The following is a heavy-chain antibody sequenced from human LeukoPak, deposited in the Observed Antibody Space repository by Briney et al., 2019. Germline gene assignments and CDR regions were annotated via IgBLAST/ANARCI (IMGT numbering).Heavy chain of an antibody. CDR1: GGSISSYY. D-gene: IGHD3-10*01. V-gene: IGHV4-4*07. CDR3: ARVLWFGDPPDAFDI. CDR2: IYTSGST. J-gene: IGHJ3*02. Sequence: SETLSLTCTASGGSISSYYWSWIRQPAGKGLEWIGRIYTSGSTNYNPSLKSRVTMSVDTSKNQFSLKLSSVTAADTAVYYCARVLWFGDPPDAFDIWGQGTMVTVSS.